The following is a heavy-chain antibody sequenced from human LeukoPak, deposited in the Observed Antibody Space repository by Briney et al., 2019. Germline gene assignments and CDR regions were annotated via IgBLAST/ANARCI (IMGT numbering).Heavy chain of an antibody. V-gene: IGHV3-11*01. CDR3: AREWELLLFDY. J-gene: IGHJ4*02. Sequence: GGSLRLSCAASGFTFSDYYMSWIRQAPGKGLEWVSYISSSGSTIYYADSVKDRFTISRDNAKNSLYLQMNSLGAEDTAVYYCAREWELLLFDYWGQGTLVTVSS. D-gene: IGHD1-26*01. CDR1: GFTFSDYY. CDR2: ISSSGSTI.